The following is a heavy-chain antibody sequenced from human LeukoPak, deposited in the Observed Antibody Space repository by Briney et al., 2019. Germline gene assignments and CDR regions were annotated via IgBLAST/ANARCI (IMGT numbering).Heavy chain of an antibody. CDR3: ARWALYYDFWSGYSTPFDY. D-gene: IGHD3-3*01. CDR2: ISAYNGNT. V-gene: IGHV1-18*01. Sequence: GASVKVSCKASGYTFTSYGISWVRQAPGQGLEWMGWISAYNGNTNYAQKLQGRVTMTTDTSTSTAYMELRSLRSDDTAVYYCARWALYYDFWSGYSTPFDYWGQGTLVTVSS. J-gene: IGHJ4*02. CDR1: GYTFTSYG.